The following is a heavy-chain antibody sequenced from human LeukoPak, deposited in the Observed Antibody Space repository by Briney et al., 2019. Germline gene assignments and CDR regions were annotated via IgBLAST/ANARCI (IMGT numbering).Heavy chain of an antibody. CDR1: GFTFSSYS. D-gene: IGHD6-13*01. Sequence: PGGSLRLSCAASGFTFSSYSMNWVRQAPGKGLEWVSSISSSSSYIYYADSVKGRFTISRDNAKNSLYLQMNSLRAEDTAVYYCARDATESSSSWYPVVSSVDYWGQGTLVTVSS. J-gene: IGHJ4*02. CDR2: ISSSSSYI. V-gene: IGHV3-21*01. CDR3: ARDATESSSSWYPVVSSVDY.